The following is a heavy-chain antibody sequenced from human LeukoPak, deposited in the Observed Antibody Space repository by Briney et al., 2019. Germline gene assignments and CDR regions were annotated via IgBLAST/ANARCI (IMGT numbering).Heavy chain of an antibody. Sequence: PSETLSLTCTVSGGSISSYYWSWIRQPAGKGLEWIGRIYSSGGTNYNPSLKSRVTISLDRSGNQFSLKMTSVTAADTAVYYCASLGYGSDSYYDYWGQGTLVSVSS. CDR2: IYSSGGT. J-gene: IGHJ4*02. CDR3: ASLGYGSDSYYDY. V-gene: IGHV4-4*07. D-gene: IGHD3-10*01. CDR1: GGSISSYY.